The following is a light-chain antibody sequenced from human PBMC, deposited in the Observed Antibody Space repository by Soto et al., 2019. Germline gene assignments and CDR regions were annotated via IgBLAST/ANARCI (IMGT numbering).Light chain of an antibody. V-gene: IGKV1-8*01. Sequence: AVRLTQSPSSLSASIGDRVTITCRASQGVNTYLAWYRQSPGQAPQLLIYGASTLHSVVPSRFSGSASGTDFTLTISYLRSEDFATYYCQQYSDGLTFGGGTKVEIK. CDR3: QQYSDGLT. CDR1: QGVNTY. J-gene: IGKJ4*01. CDR2: GAS.